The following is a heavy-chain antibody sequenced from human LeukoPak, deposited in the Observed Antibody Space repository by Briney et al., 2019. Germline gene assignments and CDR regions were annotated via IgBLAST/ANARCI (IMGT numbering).Heavy chain of an antibody. D-gene: IGHD1-1*01. Sequence: GASLKISCQGSGYSFTSYGISWVRQAPGQGLEWMGWISAYNGNTNYAQKLQGRVTMTTDTSTSTAYMELRSLRSDDTAVYYCARYHNWNDLDYWGQGTLVTVSS. CDR2: ISAYNGNT. V-gene: IGHV1-18*01. J-gene: IGHJ4*02. CDR3: ARYHNWNDLDY. CDR1: GYSFTSYG.